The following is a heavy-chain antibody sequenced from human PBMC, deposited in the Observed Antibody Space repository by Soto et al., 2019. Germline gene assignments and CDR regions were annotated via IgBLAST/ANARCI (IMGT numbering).Heavy chain of an antibody. J-gene: IGHJ3*02. D-gene: IGHD1-26*01. CDR3: ARDITVREIFYRYSGSYWAFDI. CDR2: IIPIFGTA. CDR1: GGTFSSYA. V-gene: IGHV1-69*13. Sequence: SVKVSCKASGGTFSSYAISWVRQAPGQGLEWMGGIIPIFGTANYAQKFQGRVTITADESTSTAYMELSSLRSEDTAVYYCARDITVREIFYRYSGSYWAFDIWGQGTMVTVSS.